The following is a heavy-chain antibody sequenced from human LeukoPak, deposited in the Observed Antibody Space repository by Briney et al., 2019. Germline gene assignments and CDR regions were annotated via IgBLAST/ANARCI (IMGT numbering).Heavy chain of an antibody. V-gene: IGHV5-51*01. CDR2: IYPGDSDT. Sequence: GESLKISCQGSGYSFTSYWIGWVRQMPGKGLEWMGIIYPGDSDTRYSPSFQGQVTISADKSISTAYLQWSSLKASDTAMYYCARAYYDYVWGSYLNNWFDPWGQGTLVTVSS. J-gene: IGHJ5*02. CDR3: ARAYYDYVWGSYLNNWFDP. CDR1: GYSFTSYW. D-gene: IGHD3-16*02.